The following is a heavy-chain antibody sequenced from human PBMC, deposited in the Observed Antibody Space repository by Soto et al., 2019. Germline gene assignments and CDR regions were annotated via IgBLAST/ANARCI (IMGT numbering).Heavy chain of an antibody. J-gene: IGHJ4*02. CDR3: ARDGDRNGDYDY. V-gene: IGHV1-3*05. CDR1: AYTFIRYA. Sequence: QVQLVQSGAEEKKPGASMKVSCKASAYTFIRYAMHWVRQAPGQRLEWMGWINAGNGNTKYSQKFQDRVTITRDTSASTAYMELSSLRSEDTAVYYCARDGDRNGDYDYWGQGTLVTVSS. D-gene: IGHD4-17*01. CDR2: INAGNGNT.